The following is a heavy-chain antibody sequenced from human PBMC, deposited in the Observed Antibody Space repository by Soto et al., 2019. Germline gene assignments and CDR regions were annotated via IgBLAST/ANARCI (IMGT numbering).Heavy chain of an antibody. CDR3: ARLCSTTSCSLAY. V-gene: IGHV4-39*01. CDR2: RFYSGST. D-gene: IGHD2-2*01. CDR1: GGSISGNNYF. Sequence: QLQLQESGPGLVKPSETLSLTCSVSGGSISGNNYFWGWIRPPPGKGLEWIGSRFYSGSTYYNPSLKSRVTISVDTSKNHVSLRLSSVNAADTAVYYCARLCSTTSCSLAYWGQGTLVTVSS. J-gene: IGHJ4*02.